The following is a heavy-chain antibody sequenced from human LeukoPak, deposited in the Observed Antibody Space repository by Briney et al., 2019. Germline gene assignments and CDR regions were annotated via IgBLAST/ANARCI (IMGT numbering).Heavy chain of an antibody. CDR1: GFSFGVYA. J-gene: IGHJ4*02. Sequence: GGSLRLSCTASGFSFGVYAVSWVRQAPGKGLEWVGLVRSHAYGGTTEYAASVKGRFTVSRDDSKSITYLQMNSLKTEDTALYYCTRDQGYSHLDYWGQGTLVTVPS. D-gene: IGHD5-18*01. CDR3: TRDQGYSHLDY. V-gene: IGHV3-49*04. CDR2: VRSHAYGGTT.